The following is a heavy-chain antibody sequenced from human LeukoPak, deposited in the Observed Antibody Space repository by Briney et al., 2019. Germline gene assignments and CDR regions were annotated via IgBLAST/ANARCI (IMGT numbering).Heavy chain of an antibody. J-gene: IGHJ3*02. D-gene: IGHD3-22*01. CDR1: GASMTSDY. CDR3: ARGVYYDSGAYISAYDAFNI. Sequence: SETLSLTCIVSGASMTSDYWSWIRQPPGKGLEWIGYVYHSGTTHYSPSLESRVTISMDTSKNQFSLKLRSVTAADTAVYYCARGVYYDSGAYISAYDAFNIWGQGTMVTVSS. V-gene: IGHV4-59*01. CDR2: VYHSGTT.